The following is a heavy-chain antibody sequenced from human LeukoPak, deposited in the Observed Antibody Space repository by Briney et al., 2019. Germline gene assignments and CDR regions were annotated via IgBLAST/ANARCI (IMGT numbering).Heavy chain of an antibody. D-gene: IGHD1-26*01. J-gene: IGHJ4*02. CDR1: GGSISSSTYY. V-gene: IGHV4-39*01. Sequence: SETLSLTCTVSGGSISSSTYYCAWVRQPPGKGLEWIGSINYSGNTYYKSSLKSRVTISVDTSKNQFSLKLTSVTAADTAVYYCTRLTVGTTWGNYFDYWGQGTVVTVSS. CDR3: TRLTVGTTWGNYFDY. CDR2: INYSGNT.